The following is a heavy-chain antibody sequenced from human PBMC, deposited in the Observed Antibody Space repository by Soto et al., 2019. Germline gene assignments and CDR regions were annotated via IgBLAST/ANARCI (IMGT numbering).Heavy chain of an antibody. J-gene: IGHJ6*02. Sequence: PGGALRLSCAASGFTFSSYGMHWVRQAPGKGLEWVAVISYDGSNKYYADSVKGRFTISRDNSKNTLYLQMNSLRAEDTAVYYCAKDTLHDPVVVPEGGMDVWGQGTTVTVSS. CDR1: GFTFSSYG. V-gene: IGHV3-30*18. CDR3: AKDTLHDPVVVPEGGMDV. CDR2: ISYDGSNK. D-gene: IGHD3-22*01.